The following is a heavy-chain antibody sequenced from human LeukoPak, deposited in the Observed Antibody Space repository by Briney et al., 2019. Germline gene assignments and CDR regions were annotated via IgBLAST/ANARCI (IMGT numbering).Heavy chain of an antibody. V-gene: IGHV3-48*04. J-gene: IGHJ6*02. CDR2: ISSSSSTI. CDR1: GFTFSSYS. CDR3: ARDEMGPDYYGMDV. D-gene: IGHD5-24*01. Sequence: GGSLRLSCAASGFTFSSYSMNWVRQAPGKGLEWVSYISSSSSTIYYADSVKGRFTISRDNAKNSLYLQMNSLRAEDTAVYYCARDEMGPDYYGMDVWGQGTTATVSS.